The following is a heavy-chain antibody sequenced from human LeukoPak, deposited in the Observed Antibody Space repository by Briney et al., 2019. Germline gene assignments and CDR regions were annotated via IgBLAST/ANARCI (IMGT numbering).Heavy chain of an antibody. D-gene: IGHD3-10*01. CDR1: GGTFSSYA. J-gene: IGHJ5*02. V-gene: IGHV1-2*06. CDR3: ARDFQELWFGEFLSPPNWFDP. CDR2: INPNSGGT. Sequence: ASVKVSCKASGGTFSSYAISWVRQAPGQGLEWMGRINPNSGGTNYAQKFQGRVTMTRDTSISTAYMELSSLRSDDTAVYYCARDFQELWFGEFLSPPNWFDPWGQGTLVTVSA.